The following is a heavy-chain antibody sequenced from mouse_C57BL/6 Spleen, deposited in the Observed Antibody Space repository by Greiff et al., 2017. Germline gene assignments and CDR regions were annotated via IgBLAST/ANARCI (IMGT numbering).Heavy chain of an antibody. CDR2: IRNKANGYTT. CDR3: ARSTEGFDY. Sequence: EVQLVESGGGLVQPGGSLSLSCAASGFTFTDYYMSWVRQPPGKALEWLGFIRNKANGYTTEYSASVKGRFTISRDKSQSILYLQMNALRAEDSATYYCARSTEGFDYWGQGTTLTVSS. CDR1: GFTFTDYY. J-gene: IGHJ2*01. V-gene: IGHV7-3*01.